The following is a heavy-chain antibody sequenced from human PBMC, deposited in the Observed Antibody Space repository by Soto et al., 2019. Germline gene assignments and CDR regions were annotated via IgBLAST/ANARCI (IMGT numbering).Heavy chain of an antibody. CDR3: ARDLYSSSWSTVYYYYGMDV. CDR1: GYTFTSYG. Sequence: VASVKVSCKASGYTFTSYGTSWVRQAPGQGLEWMGWISAYNGNTNYAQKLQGRVTMTTDTSTSTAYMELRSLRSDDTAVYYCARDLYSSSWSTVYYYYGMDVWGQGTTVTVSS. CDR2: ISAYNGNT. V-gene: IGHV1-18*04. J-gene: IGHJ6*02. D-gene: IGHD6-13*01.